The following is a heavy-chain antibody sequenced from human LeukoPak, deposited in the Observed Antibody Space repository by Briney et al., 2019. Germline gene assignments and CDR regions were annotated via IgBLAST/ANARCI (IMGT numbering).Heavy chain of an antibody. CDR1: GFSFTSHY. CDR3: ARSHDYGFHFDY. D-gene: IGHD4/OR15-4a*01. V-gene: IGHV1-46*01. J-gene: IGHJ4*02. Sequence: GASVKVSCKASGFSFTSHYMHWVRQAPGQGLEWMGLINPSGSSTLYAQKFQGRVTMTRDMSTSTVYMELSSLRSEDTAVYYCARSHDYGFHFDYWGQGTLVTVSS. CDR2: INPSGSST.